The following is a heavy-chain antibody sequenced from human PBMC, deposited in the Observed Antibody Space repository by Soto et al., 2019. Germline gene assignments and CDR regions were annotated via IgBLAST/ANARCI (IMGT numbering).Heavy chain of an antibody. CDR2: ISSSSNTI. Sequence: GGSLRLSCAASGFTFSSYSMNWVRQAPGKGLEWLSYISSSSNTIFYADSVKGRFTISRDSANSSLYLQLNSLRDDDTAVYFCARGLGWRRGPFDFWGQGTPVTVSS. J-gene: IGHJ4*02. CDR1: GFTFSSYS. CDR3: ARGLGWRRGPFDF. V-gene: IGHV3-48*02. D-gene: IGHD2-21*01.